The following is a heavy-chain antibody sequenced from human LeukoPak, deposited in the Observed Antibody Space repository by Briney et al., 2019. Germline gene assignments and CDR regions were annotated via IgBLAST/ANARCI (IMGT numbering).Heavy chain of an antibody. CDR1: GGSFSGYY. D-gene: IGHD2-2*01. CDR2: INHSGST. J-gene: IGHJ6*02. V-gene: IGHV4-34*01. CDR3: ARGRGVPASYYYYGMDV. Sequence: SETLSLTCAVYGGSFSGYYWSWIRQPPGKGLEWIGEINHSGSTNYNPSLKSRVTISVDTSKNQFSLKRSSVTAADTAVYYCARGRGVPASYYYYGMDVWGQGTTVTVSS.